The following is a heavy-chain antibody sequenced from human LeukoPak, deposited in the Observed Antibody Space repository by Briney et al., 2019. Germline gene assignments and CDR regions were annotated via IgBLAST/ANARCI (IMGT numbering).Heavy chain of an antibody. CDR3: ASRSDYSNYDY. J-gene: IGHJ4*02. V-gene: IGHV3-30*03. D-gene: IGHD4-4*01. CDR1: GFTFSSYG. Sequence: PGGSLRLSCAASGFTFSSYGMHWVRQAPGKGLEWVAVISYDGRNKYYADSVKGRFTISRDNSKNTLYLQMNSLRAEDTAVYYCASRSDYSNYDYWGQGTLVTVSS. CDR2: ISYDGRNK.